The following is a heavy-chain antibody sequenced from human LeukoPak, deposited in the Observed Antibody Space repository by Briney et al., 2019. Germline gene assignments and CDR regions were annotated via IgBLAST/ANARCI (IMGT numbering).Heavy chain of an antibody. D-gene: IGHD3-9*01. CDR1: GFTVSSNY. CDR3: AREDILTGYYPTFDY. Sequence: GGSLRLSCAASGFTVSSNYMSWVRQAPGKGLEWVSVIYSGGSTYYADSVKGRFTISRDNSKNTLYLQMNSLRAEDTAVYYCAREDILTGYYPTFDYWGQGTLDTVSS. V-gene: IGHV3-53*01. J-gene: IGHJ4*02. CDR2: IYSGGST.